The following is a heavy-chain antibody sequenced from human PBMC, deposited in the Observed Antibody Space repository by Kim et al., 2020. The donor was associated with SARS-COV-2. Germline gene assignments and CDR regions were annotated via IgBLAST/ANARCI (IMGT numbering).Heavy chain of an antibody. V-gene: IGHV6-1*01. J-gene: IGHJ4*02. D-gene: IGHD6-13*01. CDR3: ARSRISSFDY. CDR2: YN. Sequence: YNDFAVSVKRRITINPDTSKNQFSLQLNSVTPEDTAVYYCARSRISSFDYWGQGTLVTVSS.